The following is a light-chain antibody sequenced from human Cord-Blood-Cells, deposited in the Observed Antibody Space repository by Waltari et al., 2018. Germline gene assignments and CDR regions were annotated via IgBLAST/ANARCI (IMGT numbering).Light chain of an antibody. Sequence: SYELTQPPSVSVSPGQTASITCSGDKLGDKYACWYQQKPGQSPVVVFYQESKRPSGIPERFSGSNSGNTATLTISGTQARDEADYDCQAWDSSTAVFGGGTKLTVL. CDR3: QAWDSSTAV. CDR2: QES. V-gene: IGLV3-1*01. CDR1: KLGDKY. J-gene: IGLJ3*02.